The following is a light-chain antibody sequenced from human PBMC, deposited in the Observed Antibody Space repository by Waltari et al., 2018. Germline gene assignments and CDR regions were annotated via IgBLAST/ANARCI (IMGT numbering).Light chain of an antibody. V-gene: IGKV2-30*02. CDR1: QSLVHSDGNTY. CDR3: MQGTHWPPS. Sequence: DVVMTQSPLSLPVTLGQPASISCRSSQSLVHSDGNTYLNWFQQRPCQSPRRLIYKVSNRDSGVPDRVSGSGSGTDFTLKISRVEAEDVGVYYCMQGTHWPPSFGQGTKVEIK. J-gene: IGKJ1*01. CDR2: KVS.